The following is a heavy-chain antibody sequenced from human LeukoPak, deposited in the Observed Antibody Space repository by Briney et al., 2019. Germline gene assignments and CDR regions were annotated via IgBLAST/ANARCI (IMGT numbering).Heavy chain of an antibody. J-gene: IGHJ2*01. Sequence: PGESLRLSCAASGFTFSSYGMHWVRQAPGKGLEWVAFIRYDGSNKYYADSVKGRFTISRDNSKNTLYLQMNSLRAEDTAVYYCARGWIVDNWYFDLWGRGTLVTVSS. CDR1: GFTFSSYG. V-gene: IGHV3-30*02. CDR3: ARGWIVDNWYFDL. D-gene: IGHD3-22*01. CDR2: IRYDGSNK.